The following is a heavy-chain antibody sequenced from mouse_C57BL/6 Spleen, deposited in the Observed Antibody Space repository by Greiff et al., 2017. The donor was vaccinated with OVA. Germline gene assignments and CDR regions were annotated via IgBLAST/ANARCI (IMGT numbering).Heavy chain of an antibody. CDR2: IYPGGGYT. D-gene: IGHD2-2*01. CDR3: AIYYGYDAWFAY. CDR1: GYTFTNYW. V-gene: IGHV1-63*01. J-gene: IGHJ3*01. Sequence: VKLQQSGAELVRPGTSVKMSCKASGYTFTNYWIGWAKQRPGHGLEWIGDIYPGGGYTNYNEKFKGKATLTADKSSSTAYMQFSSLTSEDSAIYYCAIYYGYDAWFAYWGQGTLVTVSA.